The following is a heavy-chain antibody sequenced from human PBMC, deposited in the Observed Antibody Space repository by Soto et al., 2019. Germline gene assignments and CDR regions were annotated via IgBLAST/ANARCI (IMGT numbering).Heavy chain of an antibody. CDR2: ISGTSGTT. J-gene: IGHJ1*01. D-gene: IGHD2-15*01. V-gene: IGHV3-23*01. CDR3: AREAATAAEYFQH. Sequence: GWSLRLSCAASGFTSSSYAMSWVRQAPGKGLEWVSAISGTSGTTYYADSVKGRFTISRDNSKNALYLQMNSLRAEDTAVYYCAREAATAAEYFQHWGQGTLVTVSS. CDR1: GFTSSSYA.